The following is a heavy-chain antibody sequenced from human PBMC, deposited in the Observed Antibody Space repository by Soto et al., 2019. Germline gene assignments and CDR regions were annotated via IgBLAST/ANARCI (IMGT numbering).Heavy chain of an antibody. CDR3: ASGTAQTWQWLSPDY. V-gene: IGHV1-3*01. J-gene: IGHJ4*02. Sequence: QVQLVQSGAEVKKPGASVKVSCKASGYTFTSYAMHWVRQAPGQRLEWMGWINAGNGNTKYSQKFQGRVTITRDTSASTAYMELSSLRSEDTAVYYCASGTAQTWQWLSPDYWGQGTLVTVSS. CDR1: GYTFTSYA. CDR2: INAGNGNT. D-gene: IGHD6-19*01.